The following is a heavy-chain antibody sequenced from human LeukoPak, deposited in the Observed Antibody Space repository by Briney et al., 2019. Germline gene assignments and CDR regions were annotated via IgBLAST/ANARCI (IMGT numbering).Heavy chain of an antibody. D-gene: IGHD3-3*01. Sequence: SETLSLTCTVSGYSISSGYYWGWIRQPPGKGLEWIGSIYHSGNTYYNPSLKSRVTISVDTSKNQFSLKLSSVTAADTAMYYCARADLLQKSIFGVVVPGFDYWGQGTLVTVSS. J-gene: IGHJ4*02. CDR3: ARADLLQKSIFGVVVPGFDY. V-gene: IGHV4-38-2*02. CDR1: GYSISSGYY. CDR2: IYHSGNT.